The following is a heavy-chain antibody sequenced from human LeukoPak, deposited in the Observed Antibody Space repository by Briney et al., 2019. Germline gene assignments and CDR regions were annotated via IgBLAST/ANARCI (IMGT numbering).Heavy chain of an antibody. CDR2: IIPIFGTA. V-gene: IGHV1-69*13. Sequence: GASVKVSCKASGGTFSSYAISWVRQAPGQGLEWMGGIIPIFGTANYAQKFQGRVTITADESTSTAYMELSRLRSDDTAVYYCARDLVGATSSADYWGQGTLVTVSS. CDR1: GGTFSSYA. D-gene: IGHD1-26*01. J-gene: IGHJ4*02. CDR3: ARDLVGATSSADY.